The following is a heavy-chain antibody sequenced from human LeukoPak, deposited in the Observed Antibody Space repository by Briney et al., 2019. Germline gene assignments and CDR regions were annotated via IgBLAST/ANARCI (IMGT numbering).Heavy chain of an antibody. CDR2: IYYSGSA. V-gene: IGHV4-61*08. CDR1: GGSVSSSGYY. D-gene: IGHD3-16*02. J-gene: IGHJ4*02. CDR3: ARHGASNGYLDY. Sequence: PSETLSLTCTVSGGSVSSSGYYWSWVRQPPGKGLEYIGYIYYSGSANYNPSLKSRVTMSVDTSKNQFSLKLSSVTAADTAVYYCARHGASNGYLDYWGQGTLVTVSS.